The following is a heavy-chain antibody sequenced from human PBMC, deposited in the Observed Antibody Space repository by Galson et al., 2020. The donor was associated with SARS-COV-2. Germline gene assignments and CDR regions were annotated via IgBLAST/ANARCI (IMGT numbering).Heavy chain of an antibody. CDR2: ISYDGSEE. CDR3: ARSGRGYSPDY. J-gene: IGHJ4*02. D-gene: IGHD3-22*01. Sequence: GGSLRLSCAASGFTFSIYSMHWVRQSPGKGLEWVAVISYDGSEESYADSVRGRFTIPRDNSKNTLYMQMNSLRAEDTAVFYCARSGRGYSPDYWGQGTLVTVSS. CDR1: GFTFSIYS. V-gene: IGHV3-30*04.